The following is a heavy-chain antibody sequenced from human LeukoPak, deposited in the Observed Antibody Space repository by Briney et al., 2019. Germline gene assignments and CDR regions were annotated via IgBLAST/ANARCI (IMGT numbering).Heavy chain of an antibody. Sequence: SETLSLTCTVSGGSISSGSYYWSWIRQPAGKGLEWIGRIYTSGSTNYNPSLKSRVTISLDRSKNQFSLKLNSVTAADTAVYYCARTETGVGATDYWGQGTLVTVSS. D-gene: IGHD1-26*01. CDR3: ARTETGVGATDY. CDR2: IYTSGST. CDR1: GGSISSGSYY. V-gene: IGHV4-61*02. J-gene: IGHJ4*02.